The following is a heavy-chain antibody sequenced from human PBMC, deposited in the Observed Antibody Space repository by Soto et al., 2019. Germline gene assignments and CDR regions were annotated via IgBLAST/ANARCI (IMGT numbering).Heavy chain of an antibody. CDR2: IYYSGST. V-gene: IGHV4-39*01. J-gene: IGHJ6*03. CDR3: ARRGITGNVRRRYYYYYMDV. D-gene: IGHD1-20*01. Sequence: QLQLQESGPGLVKPSETLSLTCTVSGGSISSSSYYWGWIRQPPGKGLEWIGSIYYSGSTYYNPSLKRRVTISVDTSKNQFSLKLSSVTAADTAVYYCARRGITGNVRRRYYYYYMDVWGKGTTVTVSS. CDR1: GGSISSSSYY.